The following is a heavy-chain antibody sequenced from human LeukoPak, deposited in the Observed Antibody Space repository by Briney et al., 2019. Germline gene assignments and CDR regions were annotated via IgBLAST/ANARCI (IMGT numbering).Heavy chain of an antibody. D-gene: IGHD6-13*01. V-gene: IGHV3-53*01. J-gene: IGHJ4*02. CDR3: AKGIRSSSWYCFDY. CDR1: GFTVSSNY. Sequence: GGSLRLSCAASGFTVSSNYMSWVRQAPGKGLEWVSVMYSGGSTYYADSVKGRFTISRDNSKNTLYLQMNSLRAEDTAVYYCAKGIRSSSWYCFDYWGQGTLVSVSS. CDR2: MYSGGST.